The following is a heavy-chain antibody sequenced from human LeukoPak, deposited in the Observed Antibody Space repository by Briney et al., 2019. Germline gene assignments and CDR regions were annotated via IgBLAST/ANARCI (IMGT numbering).Heavy chain of an antibody. D-gene: IGHD6-13*01. CDR3: ARGGGYSSSWSY. J-gene: IGHJ4*02. V-gene: IGHV4-59*01. Sequence: NPSETLSLTCTVSGGSINNCYWNWIRQPPGKGLEWIGYVYYTGSTSYNPSLKSRVTISVDTSKSQFSLKLNSVTAADTAVYYCARGGGYSSSWSYWGQGTLVTVSS. CDR1: GGSINNCY. CDR2: VYYTGST.